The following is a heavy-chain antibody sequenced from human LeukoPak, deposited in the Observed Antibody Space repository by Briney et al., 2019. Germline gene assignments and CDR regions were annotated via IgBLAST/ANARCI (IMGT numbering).Heavy chain of an antibody. CDR3: AKDRQWLVRRGNSFDY. Sequence: PGGSLRLSCAASGFTFNSYAMNWVRQAPGKGLECISGSGGSTYYADSVKGRFTISRDNSKNTLYLQMNSLRTEVTAVYYCAKDRQWLVRRGNSFDYWGQGTLVTVSS. J-gene: IGHJ4*02. D-gene: IGHD6-19*01. CDR1: GFTFNSYA. V-gene: IGHV3-23*01. CDR2: ISGSGGST.